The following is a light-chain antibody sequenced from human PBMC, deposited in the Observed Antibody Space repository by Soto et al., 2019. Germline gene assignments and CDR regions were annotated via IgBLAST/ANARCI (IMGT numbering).Light chain of an antibody. CDR2: KAS. CDR1: QSISSW. J-gene: IGKJ1*01. V-gene: IGKV1-5*03. CDR3: QQYNSYSWT. Sequence: DIQMTQSPSTLSASVGDRVTITCRASQSISSWLAWYQQKPGKAPKLLLYKASSLESGVPSRFSGSGSGTEFTLTSSSLQPDDVATYYCQQYNSYSWTFGQGTKVEIK.